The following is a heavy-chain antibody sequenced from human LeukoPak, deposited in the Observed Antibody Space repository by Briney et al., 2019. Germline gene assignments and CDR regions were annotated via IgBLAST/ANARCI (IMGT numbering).Heavy chain of an antibody. J-gene: IGHJ4*02. V-gene: IGHV1-18*01. D-gene: IGHD3-10*01. CDR2: ISAYNGNT. CDR1: GYTFTSYG. Sequence: ASVKVSCKASGYTFTSYGISWVRQAPGQGLEWMGWISAYNGNTNYAQKLQGRVTMTTDTSTSTAYVELRSLRSDDTAVYYCARQFGSGSYYYYFDYWGQGTLVTVSS. CDR3: ARQFGSGSYYYYFDY.